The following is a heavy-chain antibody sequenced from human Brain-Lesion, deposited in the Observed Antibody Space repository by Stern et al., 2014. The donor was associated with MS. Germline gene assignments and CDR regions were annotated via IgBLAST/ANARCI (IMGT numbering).Heavy chain of an antibody. CDR3: ARDQRGITIFGVVTDYYYLGMDV. CDR2: INPNNGGT. CDR1: GYIFTGYY. J-gene: IGHJ6*02. D-gene: IGHD3-3*01. V-gene: IGHV1-2*02. Sequence: QMQLVQSGAEVKKPGASVKVSCKTSGYIFTGYYIHWVRQAPGQGLEWMAWINPNNGGTKYEQKFQGRVTMSRDTSISTAYVELSSLTSDDTAVYYCARDQRGITIFGVVTDYYYLGMDVWGQGTTVTVSS.